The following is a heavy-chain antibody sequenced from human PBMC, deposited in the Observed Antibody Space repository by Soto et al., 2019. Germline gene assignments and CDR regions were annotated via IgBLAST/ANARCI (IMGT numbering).Heavy chain of an antibody. V-gene: IGHV3-15*07. CDR3: TTWWLLWVGYFDY. CDR1: GFTFSNAW. Sequence: GGSLRLSCAASGFTFSNAWMNWVRQAPGKGLEWVGRIKSKTDGGTTDYAAPVKGRFTISRDDSKNTLYLQMNSLKTEDTAVYYCTTWWLLWVGYFDYWGQGTLVTVSS. J-gene: IGHJ4*02. CDR2: IKSKTDGGTT. D-gene: IGHD3-3*01.